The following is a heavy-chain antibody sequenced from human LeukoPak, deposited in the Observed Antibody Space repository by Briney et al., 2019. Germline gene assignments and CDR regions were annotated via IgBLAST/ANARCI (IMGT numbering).Heavy chain of an antibody. J-gene: IGHJ4*02. CDR1: GFTFDDYA. D-gene: IGHD3-10*01. Sequence: GGSLRLSCAVSGFTFDDYAMHWVRQVPGKGLEWVSGISWNSGSIGYADSVKGRFTISRDNAKNSLYLQMNSLRAEDTALYYCAKDTPKGREWGVSTYYFDYWGQGTLVTVSS. V-gene: IGHV3-9*01. CDR3: AKDTPKGREWGVSTYYFDY. CDR2: ISWNSGSI.